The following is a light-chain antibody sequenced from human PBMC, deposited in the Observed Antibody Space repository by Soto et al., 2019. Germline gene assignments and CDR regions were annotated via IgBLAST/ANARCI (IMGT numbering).Light chain of an antibody. CDR2: DAS. V-gene: IGKV3-11*01. J-gene: IGKJ4*01. CDR3: QQRSNWPPSLN. Sequence: EIVLTQSPATLSLSPGERATLSCRASQSVSSYLAWYQQKPVQAPRLLIYDASNRATGIPARFSGSGSGTDFALTISSLEPEDFAVYYCQQRSNWPPSLNSGGGTKVEIK. CDR1: QSVSSY.